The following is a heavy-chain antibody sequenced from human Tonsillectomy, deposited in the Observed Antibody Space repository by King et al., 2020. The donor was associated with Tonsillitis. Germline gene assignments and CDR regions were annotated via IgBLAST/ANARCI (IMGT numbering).Heavy chain of an antibody. J-gene: IGHJ4*02. CDR2: ISGSGGCT. CDR3: AKLPKVVTATFNY. D-gene: IGHD2-15*01. Sequence: VQLVESGGGLVQPGGSLRLSCAASGFTFSSYAMSWVRQAPGKGLEWVSGISGSGGCTYYADSVKGRFTISRDNSKNTLYLQMNSLRAEDTAVYYCAKLPKVVTATFNYWGQGTLVTASS. CDR1: GFTFSSYA. V-gene: IGHV3-23*04.